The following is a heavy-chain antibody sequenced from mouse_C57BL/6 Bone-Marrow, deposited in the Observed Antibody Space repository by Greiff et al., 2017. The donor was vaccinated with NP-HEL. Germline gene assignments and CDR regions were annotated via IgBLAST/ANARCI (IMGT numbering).Heavy chain of an antibody. J-gene: IGHJ3*01. Sequence: VQLQQSGPELVKPGASVKISCKASGYAFSSSWMNWVKQRPGKGLEWIGRIYPGDGDTNYNGKFKGKATLTADKSSSTAYMQLSSLTSEDSAVYVCARGENDYDWFAYWGQGTLVTVSA. CDR3: ARGENDYDWFAY. CDR2: IYPGDGDT. V-gene: IGHV1-82*01. CDR1: GYAFSSSW. D-gene: IGHD2-4*01.